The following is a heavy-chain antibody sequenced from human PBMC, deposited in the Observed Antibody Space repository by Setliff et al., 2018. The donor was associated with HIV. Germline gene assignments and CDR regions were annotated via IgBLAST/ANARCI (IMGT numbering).Heavy chain of an antibody. Sequence: PGGSLRLSCAASGFTFSSYWMSWVRQAPGKGLEWVANIKQDGSEKYYVDSVKGRFTISRDNAKNSLYLQMNSLRAEDTAVYYCARDPPDGYSLLDYWGQGTLVTVSS. D-gene: IGHD4-4*01. CDR3: ARDPPDGYSLLDY. J-gene: IGHJ4*02. CDR2: IKQDGSEK. CDR1: GFTFSSYW. V-gene: IGHV3-7*01.